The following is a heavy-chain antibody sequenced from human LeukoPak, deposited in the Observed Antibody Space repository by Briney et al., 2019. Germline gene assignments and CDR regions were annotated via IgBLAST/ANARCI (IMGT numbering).Heavy chain of an antibody. CDR3: ARGYCSSTSCYDWFDP. J-gene: IGHJ5*02. V-gene: IGHV1-18*01. D-gene: IGHD2-2*01. CDR1: GYTFTSYG. Sequence: GAPVKVSCKASGYTFTSYGISWVRQTPGQGLEWMGWISAYNGNTNYAQKLQGRVTMTTDTSTSTAYMELRSLRSDDTAVYYCARGYCSSTSCYDWFDPWGQRTLVTVSS. CDR2: ISAYNGNT.